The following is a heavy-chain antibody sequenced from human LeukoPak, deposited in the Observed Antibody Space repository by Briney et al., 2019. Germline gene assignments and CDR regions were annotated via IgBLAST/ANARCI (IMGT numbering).Heavy chain of an antibody. J-gene: IGHJ4*02. D-gene: IGHD6-13*01. Sequence: GGSLRLSCAASGFTVSSNYMSWVRQAPGKGLEWVSVIYSGGSTYYADSVKGRFTISRDNSKNTLYLRMNSLRAEDTAVYYCARARGSWGRFSFYYFDYWGQGTLVTVSS. CDR3: ARARGSWGRFSFYYFDY. CDR1: GFTVSSNY. V-gene: IGHV3-66*01. CDR2: IYSGGST.